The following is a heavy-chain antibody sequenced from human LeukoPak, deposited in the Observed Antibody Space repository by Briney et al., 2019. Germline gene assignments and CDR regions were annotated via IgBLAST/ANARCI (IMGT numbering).Heavy chain of an antibody. Sequence: GSXXLXCXPXXFTXSRHGMHWVRQAPGKGLEWVAIISNDGSRKYYAHSVEGRFTISRDNSKNTLYLQMDSLRAEDTAVYYCARDRAWNYFDYWGQGTLVTVSS. J-gene: IGHJ4*02. CDR1: XFTXSRHG. D-gene: IGHD3-3*01. CDR3: ARDRAWNYFDY. V-gene: IGHV3-30*03. CDR2: ISNDGSRK.